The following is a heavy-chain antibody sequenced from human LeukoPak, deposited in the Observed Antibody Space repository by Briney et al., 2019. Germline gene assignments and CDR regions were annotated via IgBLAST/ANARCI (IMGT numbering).Heavy chain of an antibody. D-gene: IGHD5-18*01. J-gene: IGHJ4*02. Sequence: GGSLRLSCAASGFTVSTNCMTWVRQAPGKGLEWVSTIYSGGTTYYSDSVMGRFTISRHNSRNTLYLQMNSLRAEDTAVYYCARVDTVMAYYFDLWGQGTLVTVSS. V-gene: IGHV3-53*04. CDR1: GFTVSTNC. CDR3: ARVDTVMAYYFDL. CDR2: IYSGGTT.